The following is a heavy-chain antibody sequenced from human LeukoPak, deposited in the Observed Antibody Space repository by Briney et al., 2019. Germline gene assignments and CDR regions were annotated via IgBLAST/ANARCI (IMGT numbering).Heavy chain of an antibody. CDR1: GFTFSSYG. CDR2: ISYDGSNK. V-gene: IGHV3-30*18. CDR3: AKDLLYYYGSGSYYYYYGMDV. Sequence: QPGRSLRLSCAASGFTFSSYGMHWVRQAPGKGLEWVAVISYDGSNKYYADSVKGRFTISRDNSKNTLYLQMNSLRAEDTAVYYCAKDLLYYYGSGSYYYYYGMDVWGQGTTVTVSS. J-gene: IGHJ6*02. D-gene: IGHD3-10*01.